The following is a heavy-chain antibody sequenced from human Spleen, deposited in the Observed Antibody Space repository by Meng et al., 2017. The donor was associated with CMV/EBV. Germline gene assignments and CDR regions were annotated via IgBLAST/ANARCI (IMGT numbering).Heavy chain of an antibody. CDR3: ANDNPQGVTLGYYGMDV. CDR2: ISGSGGST. D-gene: IGHD3-16*01. J-gene: IGHJ6*02. Sequence: GESLKISCAASGFTFSSYAMSWVRQAPGKGLEWVSAISGSGGSTYYADSVKGRFTISRDNSKNTLYLQMNSLRAEDTAVYYCANDNPQGVTLGYYGMDVWGQGTTVTVSS. CDR1: GFTFSSYA. V-gene: IGHV3-23*01.